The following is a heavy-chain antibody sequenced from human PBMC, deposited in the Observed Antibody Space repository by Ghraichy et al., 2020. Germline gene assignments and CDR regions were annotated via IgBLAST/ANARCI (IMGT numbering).Heavy chain of an antibody. CDR2: ISYDGSEK. D-gene: IGHD4-17*01. CDR1: GFTFSNYG. CDR3: AKVLAYGDYNYYYFYYMDV. V-gene: IGHV3-30*18. Sequence: GGSLRLSYAASGFTFSNYGMHWVRQAPGKGLEWMAVISYDGSEKYYADSVKGRFTISRDNSKKTLHLQMNSLRAEDTAVYHCAKVLAYGDYNYYYFYYMDVWGKGTTVTVSS. J-gene: IGHJ6*03.